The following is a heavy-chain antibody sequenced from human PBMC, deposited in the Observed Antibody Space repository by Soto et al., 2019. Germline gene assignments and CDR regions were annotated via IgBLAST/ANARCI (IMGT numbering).Heavy chain of an antibody. CDR1: GFTFSDYY. Sequence: QVQLVVSGGGLVKPGGSLRISCAASGFTFSDYYISWIRQAPGQGLEWVSYISSSGSIIYYADSVKGRFTISRDNAKNSLYQQMNSLRAEDTAVYYCALAGYDSNYYAVTPLSAGHFWGQGTMVTVSS. CDR3: ALAGYDSNYYAVTPLSAGHF. J-gene: IGHJ4*02. D-gene: IGHD4-4*01. V-gene: IGHV3-11*01. CDR2: ISSSGSII.